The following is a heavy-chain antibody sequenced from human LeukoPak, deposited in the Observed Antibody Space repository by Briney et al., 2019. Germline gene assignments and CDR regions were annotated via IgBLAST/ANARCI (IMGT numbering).Heavy chain of an antibody. V-gene: IGHV1-2*02. J-gene: IGHJ6*03. CDR2: INPNSGGT. CDR1: GYTFTGYY. CDR3: VREPRCQADLGCYYYMDV. D-gene: IGHD7-27*01. Sequence: ASVKVSCKASGYTFTGYYMHWVRQAPGQGLEWMGWINPNSGGTNYAQKFQGRVTMTRDTSISTAYMELSRLRSDDTAVYYCVREPRCQADLGCYYYMDVWGKGTTVTVSS.